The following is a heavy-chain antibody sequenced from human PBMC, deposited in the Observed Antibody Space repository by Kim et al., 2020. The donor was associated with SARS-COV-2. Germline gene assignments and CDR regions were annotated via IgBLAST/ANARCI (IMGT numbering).Heavy chain of an antibody. Sequence: GGSLRLSCAASGFTFDDYAMHWVRQAPGKGLEWVSGISWNSGSIGYADSVKGRFTISRGSAKNSLYLEMNSLRAEDTALYYCAKDQPKKSAAGTMGCFQHWVHGTLVTVSS. V-gene: IGHV3-9*01. CDR2: ISWNSGSI. CDR3: AKDQPKKSAAGTMGCFQH. J-gene: IGHJ1*01. CDR1: GFTFDDYA. D-gene: IGHD6-13*01.